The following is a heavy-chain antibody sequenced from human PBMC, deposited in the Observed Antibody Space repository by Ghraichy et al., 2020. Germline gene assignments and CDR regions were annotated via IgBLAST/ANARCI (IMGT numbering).Heavy chain of an antibody. J-gene: IGHJ4*02. CDR1: GGSISSGDYY. Sequence: SETLSLTCTVSGGSISSGDYYWSWIRQPPGKGLEWIGYIYYSGSTYYNPSLKSRVTISVDTSKNQFSLKLSSVTAADTAVYYCARVNLHLGELSFDYWGQGTLVTVSS. CDR2: IYYSGST. V-gene: IGHV4-30-4*01. CDR3: ARVNLHLGELSFDY. D-gene: IGHD3-16*02.